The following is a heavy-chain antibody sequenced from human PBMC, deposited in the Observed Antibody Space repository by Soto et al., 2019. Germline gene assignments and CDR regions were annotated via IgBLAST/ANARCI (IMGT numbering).Heavy chain of an antibody. CDR2: ISSDGSSI. J-gene: IGHJ4*02. D-gene: IGHD3-22*01. CDR1: GFTSSNYN. Sequence: GGSLRLSCAAPGFTSSNYNMNTVRRARGEGLEWVSFISSDGSSIRYADSVKGRFTISRDNAKNSLYLQMNSLRDEDTAVYYCARDPYYYDNSGYYPKDYWGQGT. V-gene: IGHV3-48*02. CDR3: ARDPYYYDNSGYYPKDY.